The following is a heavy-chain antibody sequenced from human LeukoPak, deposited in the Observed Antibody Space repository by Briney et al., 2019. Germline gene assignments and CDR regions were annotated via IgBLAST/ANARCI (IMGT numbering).Heavy chain of an antibody. CDR2: ISAYNGNT. J-gene: IGHJ4*02. CDR1: GYTFTSYG. CDR3: ARDQGRVRLLWFGEKAELDYFDY. D-gene: IGHD3-10*01. Sequence: GASVKVSCKASGYTFTSYGISWVRQAPGQGLEWMGWISAYNGNTNYAQKLQGRVTMTTDTSTSTAYMELRSLRSDDTAVYYCARDQGRVRLLWFGEKAELDYFDYWGQGTLVTVSS. V-gene: IGHV1-18*01.